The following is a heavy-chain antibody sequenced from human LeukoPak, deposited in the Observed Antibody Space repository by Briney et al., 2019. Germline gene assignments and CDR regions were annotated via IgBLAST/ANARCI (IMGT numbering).Heavy chain of an antibody. Sequence: PGGSLRLSCAASGFXFSNAWMSWVRRAPGKGLEWVGRIKSKTDGGTTDYAAPVKGRFTISRDDSKNTLYLQMNSLKTEDTAVYYCTTVRGRTSCCIFDYWGQGTLVTVSS. CDR3: TTVRGRTSCCIFDY. J-gene: IGHJ4*02. CDR2: IKSKTDGGTT. CDR1: GFXFSNAW. V-gene: IGHV3-15*01. D-gene: IGHD2-2*01.